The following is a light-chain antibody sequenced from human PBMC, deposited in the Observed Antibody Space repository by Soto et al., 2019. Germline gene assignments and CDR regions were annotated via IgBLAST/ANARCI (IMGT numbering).Light chain of an antibody. Sequence: EIVMTQSPATLSVSPGESATLSCRASQSVSNNLTWYQQKPGQPPRLLIYGASTRATGVPGRFSGSGSGTEFTLTISRLRSEDFAVYYCQQHNEWWTFGQGAQVDIK. CDR2: GAS. CDR1: QSVSNN. CDR3: QQHNEWWT. J-gene: IGKJ1*01. V-gene: IGKV3-15*01.